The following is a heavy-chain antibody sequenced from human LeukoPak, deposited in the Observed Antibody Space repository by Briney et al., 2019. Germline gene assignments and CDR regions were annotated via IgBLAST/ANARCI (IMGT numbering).Heavy chain of an antibody. D-gene: IGHD3-10*01. CDR3: ARDYYGSGSYRDAFDI. Sequence: GASVKVSCKASGYTFTSYGISWVRQAPGQGLEWMGWISAYNGNTNYAQKLQGRVTMTTDTSTSTAYMELRSLGSDDTAVYYCARDYYGSGSYRDAFDIWGQGTMVTVSS. CDR1: GYTFTSYG. V-gene: IGHV1-18*01. J-gene: IGHJ3*02. CDR2: ISAYNGNT.